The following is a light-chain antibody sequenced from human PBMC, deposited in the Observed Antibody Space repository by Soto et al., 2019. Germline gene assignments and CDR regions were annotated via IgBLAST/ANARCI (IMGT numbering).Light chain of an antibody. CDR3: QQYDRSPKT. J-gene: IGKJ1*01. V-gene: IGKV3-20*01. CDR1: QSVSSN. Sequence: EIGLTKSPATLSVSPWERATLSCRASQSVSSNLAWYQQKPGQAPRLLIYGASSRATGIPDRFSGTGSGTDFTLTISRLEPEDFAVYYCQQYDRSPKTFGQGAKVDIK. CDR2: GAS.